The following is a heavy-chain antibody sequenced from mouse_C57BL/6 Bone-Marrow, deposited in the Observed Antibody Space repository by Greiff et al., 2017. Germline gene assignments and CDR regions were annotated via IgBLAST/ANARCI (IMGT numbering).Heavy chain of an antibody. D-gene: IGHD1-1*02. V-gene: IGHV1-55*01. Sequence: QVQLQQPGAELVKPGASVKLSCKASGYTFTSYWMHWVKQRPGQGLEWIGDIYPGSGSTNYNEKFKSKATLTVDTSSSTAYMQLSSLTSEDSAVYYCAKERSVGFAYWGQGTLVTVSA. CDR3: AKERSVGFAY. CDR1: GYTFTSYW. CDR2: IYPGSGST. J-gene: IGHJ3*01.